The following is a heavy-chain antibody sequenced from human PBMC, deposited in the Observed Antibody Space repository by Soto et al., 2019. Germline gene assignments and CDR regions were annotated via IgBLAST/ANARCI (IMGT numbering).Heavy chain of an antibody. CDR2: IYYSGST. Sequence: SETLSLTCTVSGGSISSYYWSWIRQPPGKGLEWIGYIYYSGSTNYNPSLKSRVTISVDTSKNQFSLKLSSVTAADTAVYYCAGGVVPAAHFDPWGQGTLVTVSS. V-gene: IGHV4-59*01. J-gene: IGHJ5*02. CDR1: GGSISSYY. CDR3: AGGVVPAAHFDP. D-gene: IGHD2-2*01.